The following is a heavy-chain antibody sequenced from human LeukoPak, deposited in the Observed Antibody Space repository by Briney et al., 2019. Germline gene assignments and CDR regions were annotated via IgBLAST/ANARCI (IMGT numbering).Heavy chain of an antibody. CDR3: ARDSGLAVAGLLDY. V-gene: IGHV3-33*01. J-gene: IGHJ4*02. D-gene: IGHD6-19*01. CDR2: IWYDGSNK. CDR1: GFTFSSYG. Sequence: GGSLRLSCAASGFTFSSYGMHWVRQAPGKGPEWVAVIWYDGSNKYYADSVKGRFTISRDNSKNTLYLQMNSLRAEDTAVYYCARDSGLAVAGLLDYWGQGTLVTVSS.